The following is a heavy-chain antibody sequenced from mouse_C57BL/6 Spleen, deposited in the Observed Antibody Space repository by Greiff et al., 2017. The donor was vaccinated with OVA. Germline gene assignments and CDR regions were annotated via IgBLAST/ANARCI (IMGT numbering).Heavy chain of an antibody. V-gene: IGHV1-64*01. Sequence: QVPLQQPGAELVKPGASVKLSCKASGYTFTSYWMHWVKQRPGQGLEWIGMIHPNSGSTNYNEKFKSKATLTVDKSSSTAYMQLSSLTSEDSAVYYCAIPPITTVVATYFDYWGQGTTLTVSS. CDR2: IHPNSGST. CDR1: GYTFTSYW. J-gene: IGHJ2*01. CDR3: AIPPITTVVATYFDY. D-gene: IGHD1-1*01.